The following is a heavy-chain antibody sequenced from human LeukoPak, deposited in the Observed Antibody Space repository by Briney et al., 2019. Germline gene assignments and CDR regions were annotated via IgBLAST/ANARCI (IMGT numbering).Heavy chain of an antibody. CDR3: ARGGYCSGGNCFGNDF. CDR2: IRNKAKRYAT. D-gene: IGHD2-15*01. J-gene: IGHJ4*02. Sequence: PGGSLRLSCAASGFTFSDHHMDWVRQAPGRGLEWVGHIRNKAKRYATDYAASVKGRFTISRDDSKNSLYLQMDGLKTEDTAVYYCARGGYCSGGNCFGNDFWGQGTLVTVSS. CDR1: GFTFSDHH. V-gene: IGHV3-72*01.